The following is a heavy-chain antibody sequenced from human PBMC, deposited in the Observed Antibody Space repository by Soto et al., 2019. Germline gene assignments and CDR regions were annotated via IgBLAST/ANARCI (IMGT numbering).Heavy chain of an antibody. CDR2: VFCSVSA. CDR3: ARYGMTTVDT. CDR1: GVSVRSYT. D-gene: IGHD1-1*01. Sequence: QLQLQESGPGQVRPSETLSLTCIVSGVSVRSYTWSWVRQPANKGLEWIGRVFCSVSATYNPSLQSRVSITMDTPENRISLKLDSVTAAAAGVYFCARYGMTTVDTWGPGTLVTVSS. V-gene: IGHV4-4*07. J-gene: IGHJ4*02.